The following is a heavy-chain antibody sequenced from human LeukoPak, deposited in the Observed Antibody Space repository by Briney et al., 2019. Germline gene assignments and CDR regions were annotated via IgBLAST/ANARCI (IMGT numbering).Heavy chain of an antibody. V-gene: IGHV3-30*04. Sequence: PGGSLRPSCAASGFTFSSYAMHWVRQAPGKGLEWVAVISYDGSNKYYADSVKGRFTISRDNSKNTLYLQMNSLGAEDTAVYYCASGYCSSTSCPNNWFDPWGQGTLVTVSS. J-gene: IGHJ5*02. CDR2: ISYDGSNK. D-gene: IGHD2-2*03. CDR3: ASGYCSSTSCPNNWFDP. CDR1: GFTFSSYA.